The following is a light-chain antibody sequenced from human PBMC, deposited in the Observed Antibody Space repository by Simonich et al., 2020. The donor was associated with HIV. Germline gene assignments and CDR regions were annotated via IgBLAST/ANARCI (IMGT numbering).Light chain of an antibody. CDR2: WES. J-gene: IGKJ1*01. CDR1: PSVLYNSYNQNY. V-gene: IGKV4-1*01. CDR3: QQYYTPPWT. Sequence: DIVMTQSPDSLAVSLGERATINCKSSPSVLYNSYNQNYLAWYQQKPRQPPKMVIYWESTRESGVPDRFSGSGSGTDFTLTISSLQAEDVAVYYCQQYYTPPWTFGQGTKVEIK.